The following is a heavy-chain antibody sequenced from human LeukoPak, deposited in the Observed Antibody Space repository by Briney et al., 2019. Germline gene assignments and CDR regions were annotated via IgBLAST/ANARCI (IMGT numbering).Heavy chain of an antibody. D-gene: IGHD5-18*01. J-gene: IGHJ4*02. CDR2: ISGSGGST. CDR1: GFTFSSYA. V-gene: IGHV3-23*01. CDR3: AKEIGYSYGFGPLQKMEAYFDY. Sequence: GGSLRLSCAASGFTFSSYAMSWVRQAPGKGLEWVSAISGSGGSTYYADSVKGRFTISRDNSKNTLYLQMNSLRAEDTAVYYCAKEIGYSYGFGPLQKMEAYFDYWGQGTLVTVSS.